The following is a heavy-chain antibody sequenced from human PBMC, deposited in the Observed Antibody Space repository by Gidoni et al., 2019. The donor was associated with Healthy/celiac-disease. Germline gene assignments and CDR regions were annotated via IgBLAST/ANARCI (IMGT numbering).Heavy chain of an antibody. CDR1: GFTFSSYS. V-gene: IGHV3-21*01. CDR3: AVSSSSFFDY. CDR2: ISSSSSYI. Sequence: EVQLVESGGGLVKPGGSLRLSSSASGFTFSSYSMNWVRQAPGKGLEWVSSISSSSSYIYYADSVKGRFTISRDNAKNSLYLQMNSLRAEDTAVYYCAVSSSSFFDYWGQGTLVTVSS. D-gene: IGHD6-6*01. J-gene: IGHJ4*02.